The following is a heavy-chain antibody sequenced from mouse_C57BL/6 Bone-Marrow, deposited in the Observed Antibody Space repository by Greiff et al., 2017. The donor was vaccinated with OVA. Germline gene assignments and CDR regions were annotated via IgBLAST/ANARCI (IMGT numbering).Heavy chain of an antibody. D-gene: IGHD2-3*01. CDR3: ARDHGYYNWYFDV. Sequence: EVQRVESEGGLVQPGSSMKLSCTASGFTFSDYYMAWVRQVPEKGLEWVANINYDGSSTYYLDSLKSRFIISRDNAKNILYLQMSSLKSEDTATYYCARDHGYYNWYFDVWGTGTTVTVSS. CDR1: GFTFSDYY. V-gene: IGHV5-16*01. J-gene: IGHJ1*03. CDR2: INYDGSST.